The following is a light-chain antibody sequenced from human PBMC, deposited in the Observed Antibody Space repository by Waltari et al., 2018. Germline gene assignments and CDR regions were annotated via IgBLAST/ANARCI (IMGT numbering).Light chain of an antibody. Sequence: EIVLTQSPGTLSLSPGEGATLSCRTSQPIRTTYLAWYQQKPRQAPTPLLYGPSSRATGVPDRFSGCGAGTNVSLTISSLEHEDFATYYCQQYDISPLTFGGGTKVEIK. CDR3: QQYDISPLT. V-gene: IGKV3-20*01. CDR2: GPS. J-gene: IGKJ4*01. CDR1: QPIRTTY.